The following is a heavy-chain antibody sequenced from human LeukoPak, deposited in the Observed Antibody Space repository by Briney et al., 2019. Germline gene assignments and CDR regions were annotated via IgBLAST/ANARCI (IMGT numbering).Heavy chain of an antibody. Sequence: GGSLRLSCAASGFTFNSYTMTWVRQAPGKGLECVSTISGSGGRTYYADSVKGRFTISRDNAKNSLYLQMNSLRAEDTAVYYCARGWSGLRFLEWLLYPFDYWGQGTLVTVSS. CDR3: ARGWSGLRFLEWLLYPFDY. CDR1: GFTFNSYT. D-gene: IGHD3-3*01. V-gene: IGHV3-23*01. CDR2: ISGSGGRT. J-gene: IGHJ4*02.